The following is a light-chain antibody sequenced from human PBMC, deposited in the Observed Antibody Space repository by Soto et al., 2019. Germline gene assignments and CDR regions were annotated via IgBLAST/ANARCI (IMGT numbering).Light chain of an antibody. Sequence: EIVLTQSPGTLSLSPGERATLSCRASQSVSSSYLAWYQQKPGQAPRLLIYGASSRATGIPDRFSGSGSGPDFTPTISRLEPEDFAVYYCQQYGSSPPTCGPGTKGDIK. CDR3: QQYGSSPPT. CDR1: QSVSSSY. J-gene: IGKJ3*01. CDR2: GAS. V-gene: IGKV3-20*01.